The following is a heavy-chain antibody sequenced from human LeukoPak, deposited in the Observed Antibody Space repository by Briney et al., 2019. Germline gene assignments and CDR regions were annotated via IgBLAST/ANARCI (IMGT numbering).Heavy chain of an antibody. Sequence: PGGSLRLSCAASGFTFSSYWMYWVRHAPGKGLVWVSRINNDGTTTNFADSVKGRFTISRDNTKNTVYLHMNSLRAEDTAVYYCTRDITLTRGGRSDYWGQGTLVTVSS. V-gene: IGHV3-74*01. D-gene: IGHD3-10*01. J-gene: IGHJ4*02. CDR1: GFTFSSYW. CDR2: INNDGTTT. CDR3: TRDITLTRGGRSDY.